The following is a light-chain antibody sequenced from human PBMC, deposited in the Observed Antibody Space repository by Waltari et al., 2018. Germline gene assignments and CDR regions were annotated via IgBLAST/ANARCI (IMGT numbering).Light chain of an antibody. J-gene: IGKJ2*01. CDR1: TSVLYNPNNKNY. CDR2: WAS. Sequence: DIVMTQSPDSLAVSLGERATINCKSSTSVLYNPNNKNYLAWYQQKPGQPPSLLIYWASTRESGVPDRFSGSGSGTDFTHTISSLQAEDVAVYYCQHYYSIPPHTFGQGTKLEIK. V-gene: IGKV4-1*01. CDR3: QHYYSIPPHT.